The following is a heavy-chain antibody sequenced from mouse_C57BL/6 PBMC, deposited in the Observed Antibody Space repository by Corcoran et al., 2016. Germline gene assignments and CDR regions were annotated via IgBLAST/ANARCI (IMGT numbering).Heavy chain of an antibody. CDR3: ARWVPYYAMDY. J-gene: IGHJ4*01. V-gene: IGHV14-2*01. CDR2: IDPEHGET. CDR1: GFNIKDYY. Sequence: EVQLQQSGAELVKPGASVKLSCTASGFNIKDYYMHWVKQRTEQGLEWIGRIDPEHGETKFAPKFQGKATITADTSSNTAYLQLSSLTSEDTAVYYCARWVPYYAMDYWGQGTSVTVSS.